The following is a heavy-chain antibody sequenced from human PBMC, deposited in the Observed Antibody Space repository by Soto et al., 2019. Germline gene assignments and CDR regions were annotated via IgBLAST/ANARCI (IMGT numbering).Heavy chain of an antibody. D-gene: IGHD2-2*01. Sequence: SETLSLTCTVSGVSISGYYWSWIRQPPGKGLEWIGYIYYSGSTNYNPSLKSRVTISVDTSKNQFSLKLSSVTAADTAVYYCARVLHVSHCSSTSCYVPYYYYYMDVWGKGTTVTVSS. CDR3: ARVLHVSHCSSTSCYVPYYYYYMDV. CDR1: GVSISGYY. V-gene: IGHV4-59*01. CDR2: IYYSGST. J-gene: IGHJ6*03.